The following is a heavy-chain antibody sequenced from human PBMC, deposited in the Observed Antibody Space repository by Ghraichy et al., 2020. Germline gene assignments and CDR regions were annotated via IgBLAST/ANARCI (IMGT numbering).Heavy chain of an antibody. Sequence: SETLSLTCTVSGGSISSSSYYWGWIRQPPGKGLEWIGSIYYSGSTYYNPSLKSRVTISVDTSKNQFSLKLSSVTAADTAVYYCARVAVSIAAAHFQHWGQGTPVTVSS. D-gene: IGHD6-6*01. J-gene: IGHJ1*01. CDR3: ARVAVSIAAAHFQH. V-gene: IGHV4-39*07. CDR2: IYYSGST. CDR1: GGSISSSSYY.